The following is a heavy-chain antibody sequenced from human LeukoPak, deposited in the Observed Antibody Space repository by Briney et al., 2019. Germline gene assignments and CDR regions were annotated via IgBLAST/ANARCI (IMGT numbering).Heavy chain of an antibody. CDR1: GYSFTSYW. V-gene: IGHV5-51*01. D-gene: IGHD3-22*01. CDR3: ARHLADYFDSGGYPLDP. CDR2: IYPGDSDT. Sequence: GESLQISCNGSGYSFTSYWIGWVRQMPGKGLEWMGIIYPGDSDTRYSPSFQGQVTISADKSINTAYLQWSSLKASDTAMYYCARHLADYFDSGGYPLDPWGQGTLVTVSS. J-gene: IGHJ5*02.